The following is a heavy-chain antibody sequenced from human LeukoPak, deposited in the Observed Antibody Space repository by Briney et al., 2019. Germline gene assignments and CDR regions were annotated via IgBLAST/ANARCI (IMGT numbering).Heavy chain of an antibody. D-gene: IGHD1-14*01. V-gene: IGHV3-30*02. Sequence: TGGSLRLSCAASGFTFSSYGMHWVRQAPGKGLEWVALIRYDGSNKYYADSVKGRFTISRDNSKNTLYLQMNSLRAEDTAVYYCAKDYGIPRGYYYYMDVWGKGTTVTISS. CDR2: IRYDGSNK. CDR1: GFTFSSYG. J-gene: IGHJ6*03. CDR3: AKDYGIPRGYYYYMDV.